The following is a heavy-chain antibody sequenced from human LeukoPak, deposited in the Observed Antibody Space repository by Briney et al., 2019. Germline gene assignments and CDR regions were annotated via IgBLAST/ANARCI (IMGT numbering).Heavy chain of an antibody. V-gene: IGHV3-48*03. CDR3: ARDSESGWSDY. CDR1: GFTFSSYE. D-gene: IGHD6-19*01. Sequence: GGSLRLSCAASGFTFSSYEMNWVRQAPGKGLAWVPYISSSGSTIYYADSVKGRFTISRDNAKNSLYLQMNSLRAEDTAVYYCARDSESGWSDYWGQGTLVTVSS. CDR2: ISSSGSTI. J-gene: IGHJ4*02.